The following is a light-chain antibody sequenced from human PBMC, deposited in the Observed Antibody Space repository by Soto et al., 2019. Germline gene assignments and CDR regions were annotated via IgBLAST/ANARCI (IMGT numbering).Light chain of an antibody. V-gene: IGKV4-1*01. CDR1: QTVLYSSNNKNH. CDR3: QQYYSIPWT. J-gene: IGKJ1*01. CDR2: WAS. Sequence: DIVLTQSPDSLAVSLGERATINCMSSQTVLYSSNNKNHLAWYQQRAGQPPKLLIYWASTRESGVPDRFSGSGSGTDFTLTISSLQAEDVAVYYCQQYYSIPWTFGQGTKVEIK.